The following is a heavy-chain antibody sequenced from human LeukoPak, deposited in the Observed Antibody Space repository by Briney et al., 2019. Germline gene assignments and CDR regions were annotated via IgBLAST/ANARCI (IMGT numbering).Heavy chain of an antibody. CDR3: AADSSRDYFDY. CDR1: GFTVSSNY. J-gene: IGHJ4*02. Sequence: GGSLRLSCAASGFTVSSNYMSWVRQAPGKGLEWVSVIYSGGSTYYADSVKGRLTISRDNSKNTLYLQMNSLRSEDTAVYYCAADSSRDYFDYWGQGTLVTVSS. CDR2: IYSGGST. V-gene: IGHV3-66*02. D-gene: IGHD3-22*01.